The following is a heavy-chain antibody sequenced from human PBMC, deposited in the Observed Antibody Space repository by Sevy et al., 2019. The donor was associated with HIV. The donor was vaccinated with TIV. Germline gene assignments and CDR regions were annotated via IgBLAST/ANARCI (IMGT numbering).Heavy chain of an antibody. Sequence: SETLSLSCAVHDGSFSGYYWNWIRQLPGKGLACIGEINESGITYYNPSLKSRVTISVDTSKKQFSLKLNSVTAVDSAVYFCARSPPVVVVPGAPSWFDPWGQGTLVTVSS. CDR3: ARSPPVVVVPGAPSWFDP. CDR1: DGSFSGYY. CDR2: INESGIT. V-gene: IGHV4-34*01. J-gene: IGHJ5*02. D-gene: IGHD2-2*01.